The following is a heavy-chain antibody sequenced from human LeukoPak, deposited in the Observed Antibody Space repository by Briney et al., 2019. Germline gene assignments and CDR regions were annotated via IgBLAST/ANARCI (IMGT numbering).Heavy chain of an antibody. CDR1: GFAFSIYG. CDR3: AKDSITFNYYGSGSYDY. J-gene: IGHJ4*02. Sequence: PGGSLRLSCAASGFAFSIYGIHWVRQAPGKGLEWVALIRYDGSNKYYGDSVKGRFTISRDNSKNTLYLQMNSLRAEDTAVYYCAKDSITFNYYGSGSYDYWGQGTLVTVSS. D-gene: IGHD3-10*01. V-gene: IGHV3-30*02. CDR2: IRYDGSNK.